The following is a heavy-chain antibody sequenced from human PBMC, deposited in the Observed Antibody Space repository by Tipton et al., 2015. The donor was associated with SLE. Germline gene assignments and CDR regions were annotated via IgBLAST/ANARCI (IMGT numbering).Heavy chain of an antibody. J-gene: IGHJ3*02. CDR3: ARDRGSSSLDAFDI. CDR2: ISSSSSYI. V-gene: IGHV3-21*03. D-gene: IGHD6-13*01. Sequence: SLRLSCVASGFTFSSYSMNWVRQAPGKGLEWVSSISSSSSYIYYADSVKGRFTISRDNAKNSLYLQMNSLRAEDTAVYYCARDRGSSSLDAFDIWGQGTMVTVSS. CDR1: GFTFSSYS.